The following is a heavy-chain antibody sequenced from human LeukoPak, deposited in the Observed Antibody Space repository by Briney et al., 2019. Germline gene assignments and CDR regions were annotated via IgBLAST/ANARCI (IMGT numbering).Heavy chain of an antibody. V-gene: IGHV4-59*11. J-gene: IGHJ3*02. CDR1: GGSISSHY. CDR3: AREWITDAFDI. D-gene: IGHD5-12*01. Sequence: SETLSLTCTVSGGSISSHYWSWIRKPPGKGLEWIGYIYYSGSTNYNPSLKSRVTISVDTSKNQFSLKLSSVTAADTAVYYCAREWITDAFDIWGQGTMVTVSS. CDR2: IYYSGST.